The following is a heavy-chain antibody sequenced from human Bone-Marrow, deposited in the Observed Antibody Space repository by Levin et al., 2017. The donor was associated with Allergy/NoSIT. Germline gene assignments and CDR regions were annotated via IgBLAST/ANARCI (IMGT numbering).Heavy chain of an antibody. Sequence: GGSLRLSCKGSGYSFTSYWIGWVRQMPGKGLEWMGIIYPGDSDTRYSPSFQGQVTISADKSISTAYLQWSSLKASDTAMYYCARHRPYSSSSVRNAFDIWGQGTMVTVSS. J-gene: IGHJ3*02. CDR2: IYPGDSDT. CDR1: GYSFTSYW. D-gene: IGHD6-6*01. V-gene: IGHV5-51*01. CDR3: ARHRPYSSSSVRNAFDI.